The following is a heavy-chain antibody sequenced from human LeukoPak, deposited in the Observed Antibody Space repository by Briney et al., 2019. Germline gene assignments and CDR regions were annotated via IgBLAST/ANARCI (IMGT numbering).Heavy chain of an antibody. D-gene: IGHD3-3*01. J-gene: IGHJ5*02. CDR3: ATTGINLYYDFWSGYYFPGFDP. CDR2: ISAYNGNT. Sequence: ASVKLSCKASGYTFTSYGTSWVRQAPGQGLEWMGWISAYNGNTNSAQKSKGRATMTTTTSTITAYMELRSLRSDETAVYDSATTGINLYYDFWSGYYFPGFDPWGQGTLVTVSS. CDR1: GYTFTSYG. V-gene: IGHV1-18*01.